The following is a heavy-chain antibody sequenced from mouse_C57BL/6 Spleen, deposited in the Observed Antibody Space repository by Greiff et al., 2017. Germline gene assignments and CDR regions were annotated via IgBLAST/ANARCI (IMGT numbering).Heavy chain of an antibody. J-gene: IGHJ2*01. CDR2: ISSGGSYT. V-gene: IGHV5-6*01. CDR1: GFTFSSYG. CDR3: ARQTGRDCDY. Sequence: EVMLVESGGDLVKPGGSLKLSCAASGFTFSSYGMSWVRQTPDKRLEWVATISSGGSYTYYPDSVKGRFTISRDNAKNTLYLQMSSLKSEDTAMYYCARQTGRDCDYWGQGTTLTVS. D-gene: IGHD4-1*01.